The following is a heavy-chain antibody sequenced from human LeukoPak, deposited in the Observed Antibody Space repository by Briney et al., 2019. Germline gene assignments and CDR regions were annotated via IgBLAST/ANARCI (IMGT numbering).Heavy chain of an antibody. CDR1: GFTFSNAW. V-gene: IGHV3-15*01. Sequence: PGGSLRLSCAASGFTFSNAWMSWVRLAPGKGLEWVGRIKSKTDGGTTDYAAPVKGRFTISRDDSKNTLYLQMNSLKTDGTAVYYCTTILVGATGIWFDPWGQGTLVTVSS. J-gene: IGHJ5*02. CDR3: TTILVGATGIWFDP. D-gene: IGHD1-26*01. CDR2: IKSKTDGGTT.